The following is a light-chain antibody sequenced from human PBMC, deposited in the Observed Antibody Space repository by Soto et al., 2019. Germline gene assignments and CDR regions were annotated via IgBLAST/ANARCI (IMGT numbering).Light chain of an antibody. CDR3: MQRMEFPYT. Sequence: DVVMTQTPLSLPVIPGEPASISCRSSQSLLDSRDGNIYLYWYLQKPGQSPQLLIYTVSYRASGVPDRFSGSGSGTDFTLRISRVEAEDVGVYYCMQRMEFPYTFGQGTKMEIK. V-gene: IGKV2-40*01. J-gene: IGKJ2*01. CDR1: QSLLDSRDGNIY. CDR2: TVS.